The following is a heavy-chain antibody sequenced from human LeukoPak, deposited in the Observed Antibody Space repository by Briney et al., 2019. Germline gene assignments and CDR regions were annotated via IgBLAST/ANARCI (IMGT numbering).Heavy chain of an antibody. CDR1: GGSIRSGNW. CDR2: IFHSGST. Sequence: SETLSLTCAVSGGSIRSGNWWSWVRQPPGKGLQWVGEIFHSGSTNYNPSLKSRVTISVDNSKNQLSLTLTFVTAADTAVYYCARSMITFGGVIVPFDYWGQGTPVTVSS. V-gene: IGHV4-4*02. J-gene: IGHJ4*02. CDR3: ARSMITFGGVIVPFDY. D-gene: IGHD3-16*02.